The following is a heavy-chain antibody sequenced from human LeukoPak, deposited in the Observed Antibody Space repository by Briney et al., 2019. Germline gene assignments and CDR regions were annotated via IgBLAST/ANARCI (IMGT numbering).Heavy chain of an antibody. Sequence: GGTLRLSCAASGFTFSSYGMTWVRQAPGKGLEWVANIKQDGSGKYYVDSVKGRFTISRDNAKNSLYLQMNSLRAEDTAMYYCARDEAGELYRDDAFDIWGQGTMVTVSS. CDR3: ARDEAGELYRDDAFDI. J-gene: IGHJ3*02. CDR2: IKQDGSGK. V-gene: IGHV3-7*01. D-gene: IGHD1-26*01. CDR1: GFTFSSYG.